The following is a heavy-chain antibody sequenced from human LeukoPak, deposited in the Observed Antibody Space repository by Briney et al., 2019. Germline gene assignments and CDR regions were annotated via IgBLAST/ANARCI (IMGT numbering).Heavy chain of an antibody. CDR2: IKGDGSEK. V-gene: IGHV3-7*01. CDR1: GITSSRSW. J-gene: IGHJ1*01. CDR3: ARTDIVVVPAAHEPELAEYFQH. Sequence: GGSLRLSCAEPGITSSRSWMSWVRQAPGKGLEWVANIKGDGSEKNYVDSVRGRFTISRDNAKNSVFLQMNCTRAEDTAVYYCARTDIVVVPAAHEPELAEYFQHWGRGTLVTVSS. D-gene: IGHD2-2*01.